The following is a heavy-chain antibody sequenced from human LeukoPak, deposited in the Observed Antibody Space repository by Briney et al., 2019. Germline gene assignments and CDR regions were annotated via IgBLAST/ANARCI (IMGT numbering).Heavy chain of an antibody. V-gene: IGHV3-7*01. CDR1: GFTFSRFW. CDR2: IKQDGSEK. D-gene: IGHD1-7*01. J-gene: IGHJ4*02. CDR3: ARDLVWNYGAEGSEVDY. Sequence: GGSLRLSCAASGFTFSRFWMSWVRQAPGKGLEWVANIKQDGSEKYNVDSVKGRFTISRDNAKNSLYLQMNSLRAEDTAVYYCARDLVWNYGAEGSEVDYWGQGTLVTVSS.